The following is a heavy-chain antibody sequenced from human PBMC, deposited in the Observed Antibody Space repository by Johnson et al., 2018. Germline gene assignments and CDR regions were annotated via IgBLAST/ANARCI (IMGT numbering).Heavy chain of an antibody. V-gene: IGHV3-11*01. J-gene: IGHJ3*01. CDR3: ARVTGLGYCSGGNCHDAFDV. D-gene: IGHD2-15*01. Sequence: QVQLVEAGGGLVKPRGSLGLSCAASGFTFSDYYLSWLRQAPGKGLECISYLSSSGSTIHYADPVKGRFTISRDNAKNSLYLQLNSLRAEDTAVYYCARVTGLGYCSGGNCHDAFDVWGQGTMVTVS. CDR1: GFTFSDYY. CDR2: LSSSGSTI.